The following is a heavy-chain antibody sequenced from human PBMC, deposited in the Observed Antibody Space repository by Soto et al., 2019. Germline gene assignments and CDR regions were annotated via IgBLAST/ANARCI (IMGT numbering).Heavy chain of an antibody. V-gene: IGHV1-69*13. D-gene: IGHD3-3*01. J-gene: IGHJ5*02. CDR1: GGTFSSYA. CDR2: IIPIFGTA. Sequence: SVKVSCKASGGTFSSYAISWVRQAPGQGLEWMGGIIPIFGTANYAQKFQGRVTITADESTSTAYMELSSLRSEDTAVYYCARNRPYYALWTGIRWFDPLGHGTLFTVSS. CDR3: ARNRPYYALWTGIRWFDP.